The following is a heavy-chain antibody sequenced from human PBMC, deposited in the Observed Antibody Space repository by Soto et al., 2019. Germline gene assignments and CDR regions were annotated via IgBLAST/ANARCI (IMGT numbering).Heavy chain of an antibody. V-gene: IGHV3-15*01. CDR1: GVPCTQAW. CDR2: IRSKTSSETR. CDR3: TTDGFSGIVGI. J-gene: IGHJ6*02. Sequence: SLRLSCAAAGVPCTQAWMTCVRQAPGKGLEWVGRIRSKTSSETREYAAPVKGRFTVSRDDSKNMLYLEMSSLKIEDTGVYYCTTDGFSGIVGIWGQGTTVTVSS. D-gene: IGHD1-26*01.